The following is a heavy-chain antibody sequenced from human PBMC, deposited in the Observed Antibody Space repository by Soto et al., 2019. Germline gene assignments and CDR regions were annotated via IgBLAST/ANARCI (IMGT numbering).Heavy chain of an antibody. CDR2: IYHSGST. D-gene: IGHD3-3*01. Sequence: KAXETLSLTCAVSGYSISSGYYWCCIRQPPGKGLEWIGSIYHSGSTYYNPSLKSRVTISVDTSKNQFSLKLSSVTAADTAVYYCARVLYYDFWSGSGPMDVWGQGTTVTVSS. V-gene: IGHV4-38-2*01. J-gene: IGHJ6*02. CDR3: ARVLYYDFWSGSGPMDV. CDR1: GYSISSGYY.